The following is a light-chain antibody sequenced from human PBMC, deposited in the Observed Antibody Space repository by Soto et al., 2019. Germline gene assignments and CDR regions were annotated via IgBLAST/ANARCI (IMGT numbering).Light chain of an antibody. Sequence: QSVLPQPPSVSGAPGQRVTISCTESSSNIGAGYDVHWYQQLPGTAPNLLIYGNSNRPSGVPDRFSGSKSGTSASLAITGLQAEDEADYYCQSYDSSLSGCVFGVGTKLTVL. V-gene: IGLV1-40*01. CDR1: SSNIGAGYD. J-gene: IGLJ3*02. CDR2: GNS. CDR3: QSYDSSLSGCV.